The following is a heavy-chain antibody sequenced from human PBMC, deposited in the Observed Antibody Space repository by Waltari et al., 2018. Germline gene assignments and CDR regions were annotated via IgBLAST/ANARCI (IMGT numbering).Heavy chain of an antibody. V-gene: IGHV4-34*01. Sequence: QVQLQQWGAGLLKPSETLSLTCAVYGGSFSGFYWRWIRQSPGKGLEWFGEINPSGRTNYSPSLKRGVTISVDTSKNQFSLKVSSVTAADTAVYYCARQFSSGWYSEYWGQGTLVTVSS. D-gene: IGHD6-19*01. CDR2: INPSGRT. J-gene: IGHJ4*02. CDR1: GGSFSGFY. CDR3: ARQFSSGWYSEY.